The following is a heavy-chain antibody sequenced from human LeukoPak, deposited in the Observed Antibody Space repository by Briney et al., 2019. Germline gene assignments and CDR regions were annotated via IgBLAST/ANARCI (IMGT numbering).Heavy chain of an antibody. D-gene: IGHD5-12*01. V-gene: IGHV3-9*01. CDR2: ISWNSGSI. CDR3: AKGNNIVATTDYFDY. J-gene: IGHJ4*02. Sequence: GGSLRLSCAASGFTLDDYAMHWVRQAPGKGLEWVSGISWNSGSIGYADSVKGRFTISRDNAKNSLYLQMNSLRAEDTALYYCAKGNNIVATTDYFDYWGQGTLVTVSS. CDR1: GFTLDDYA.